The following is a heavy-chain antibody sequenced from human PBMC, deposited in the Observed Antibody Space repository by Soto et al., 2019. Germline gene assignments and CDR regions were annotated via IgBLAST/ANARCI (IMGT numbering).Heavy chain of an antibody. CDR3: ARAGDYLEALDY. Sequence: GGSLRLSCAASGFTFSSYSMNWVRQAPGKGLEWVSSISSSSYIYYADSVKGRFTISRDNAKNSLYLQMNSLRAEDTAVYYCARAGDYLEALDYWGQGTLVTVSS. V-gene: IGHV3-21*01. J-gene: IGHJ4*02. CDR1: GFTFSSYS. D-gene: IGHD4-17*01. CDR2: ISSSSYI.